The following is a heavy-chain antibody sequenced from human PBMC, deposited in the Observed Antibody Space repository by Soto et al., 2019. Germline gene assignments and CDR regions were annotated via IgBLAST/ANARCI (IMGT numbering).Heavy chain of an antibody. CDR2: ISAYNVNT. D-gene: IGHD3-10*01. Sequence: QVQLVQSGAEVKKPGASVKVSCKASGYSFTSYGISWVRQAPGQGLEWMGGISAYNVNTNYAQKLQGRVTMTTDTYTSTAYMELRSLSSDDTAVYYCARDNGFGESDVWGQRTTVTVSS. V-gene: IGHV1-18*01. J-gene: IGHJ6*02. CDR1: GYSFTSYG. CDR3: ARDNGFGESDV.